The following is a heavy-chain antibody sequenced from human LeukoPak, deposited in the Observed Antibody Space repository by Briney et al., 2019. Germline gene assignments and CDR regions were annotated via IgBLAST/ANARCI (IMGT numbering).Heavy chain of an antibody. CDR3: ARVKATFRFLPLYADHHY. V-gene: IGHV1-69*13. J-gene: IGHJ4*02. CDR1: GGTFSSYV. D-gene: IGHD2-8*01. Sequence: ASVKVYCKASGGTFSSYVISWVGQAPGQGLEWMGGTIPIFGTANYAQKFQGRVTITADESTSTAYMELSSLRSEDTAVYYCARVKATFRFLPLYADHHYWGQGTLVTVSS. CDR2: TIPIFGTA.